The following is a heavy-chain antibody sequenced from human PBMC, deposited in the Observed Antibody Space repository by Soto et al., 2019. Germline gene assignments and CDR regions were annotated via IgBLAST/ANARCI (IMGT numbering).Heavy chain of an antibody. Sequence: GGSLRLSCAASGFTFSSYAMSWVRQAPGKGLEWVSAISGSGGSTYYADSVKGRFTISRDNSKNTLYLQMNSLRAEGTAVYYCAKLEFPYYDSSGYYVLYFDYWGQGTLVTVSS. V-gene: IGHV3-23*01. J-gene: IGHJ4*02. D-gene: IGHD3-22*01. CDR3: AKLEFPYYDSSGYYVLYFDY. CDR1: GFTFSSYA. CDR2: ISGSGGST.